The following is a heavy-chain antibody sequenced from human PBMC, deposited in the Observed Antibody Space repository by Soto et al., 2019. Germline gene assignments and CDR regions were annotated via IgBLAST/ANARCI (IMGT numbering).Heavy chain of an antibody. CDR2: IYYSGST. V-gene: IGHV4-31*03. CDR3: ARERGRYFDWLSTPSNYGMDV. J-gene: IGHJ6*02. CDR1: GGSISSGGYY. Sequence: SETLSLTCTVSGGSISSGGYYWSWIRQHPGKGLEWIGYIYYSGSTYYNPSLKSRVTISVDTSKNQFSLKLSSVTAADTAVYYCARERGRYFDWLSTPSNYGMDVWGQGTTVTVSS. D-gene: IGHD3-9*01.